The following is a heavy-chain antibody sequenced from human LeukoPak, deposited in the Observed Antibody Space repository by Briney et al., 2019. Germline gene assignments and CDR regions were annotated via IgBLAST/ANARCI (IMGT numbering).Heavy chain of an antibody. CDR2: IYSGGTT. CDR3: ARAAGEHYYDSSGYLNY. J-gene: IGHJ4*02. CDR1: GFTVSSNY. V-gene: IGHV3-53*01. D-gene: IGHD3-22*01. Sequence: GGSLRLACAASGFTVSSNYMSWVRQAPGKGLEWVSVIYSGGTTYYADSVKGRFTISRDNSKNTLYLQMNSLRAEDTAVYYCARAAGEHYYDSSGYLNYWGQGTLVTVSS.